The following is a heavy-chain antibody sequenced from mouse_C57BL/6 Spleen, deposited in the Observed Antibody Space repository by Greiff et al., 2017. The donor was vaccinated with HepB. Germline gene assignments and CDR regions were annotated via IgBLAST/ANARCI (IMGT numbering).Heavy chain of an antibody. CDR1: GYTFTDYE. CDR3: TMRGGSMDY. V-gene: IGHV1-15*01. CDR2: IDPETGGT. J-gene: IGHJ4*01. Sequence: VKVVESGAELVRPGASVTLSCKASGYTFTDYEMHWVKQTPVHGLEWIGAIDPETGGTAYNQKFKGKAILTADKSSSTAYMELRSLTSEDSAVYYCTMRGGSMDYWGQGTSVTVSS.